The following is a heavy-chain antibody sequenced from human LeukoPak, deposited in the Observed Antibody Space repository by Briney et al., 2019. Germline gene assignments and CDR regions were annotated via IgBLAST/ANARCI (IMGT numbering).Heavy chain of an antibody. J-gene: IGHJ4*02. CDR2: IIPIFGTA. D-gene: IGHD3-3*01. CDR3: ARGPGPKRLRFLEWLPNDDY. Sequence: ASVKVSCKASGYTFTSYDINWVRQAPGRGLEWMGGIIPIFGTANYAQKFQGRVTITADESTSTAYMELSSLRSEDTAVYYCARGPGPKRLRFLEWLPNDDYWGQGTLVTVSS. CDR1: GYTFTSYD. V-gene: IGHV1-69*13.